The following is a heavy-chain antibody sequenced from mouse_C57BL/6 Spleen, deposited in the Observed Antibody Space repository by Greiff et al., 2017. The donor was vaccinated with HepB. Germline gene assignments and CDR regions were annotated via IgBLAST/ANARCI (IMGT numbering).Heavy chain of an antibody. CDR3: VRDSGTGTRNYFDY. D-gene: IGHD4-1*01. CDR1: GFTFNTYA. Sequence: EVKLVESGGGLVQPKGSLKLSCAASGFTFNTYAMHWVRQAPGKGLEWVARIRSKSSNYATYYADSVKDRFTISRDDSQSMLYLQMNNLKTEDTAMYYCVRDSGTGTRNYFDYWGQGTTLTVSS. J-gene: IGHJ2*01. V-gene: IGHV10-3*01. CDR2: IRSKSSNYAT.